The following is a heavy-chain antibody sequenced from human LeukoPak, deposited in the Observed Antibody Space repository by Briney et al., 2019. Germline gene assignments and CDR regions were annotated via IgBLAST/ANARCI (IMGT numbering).Heavy chain of an antibody. CDR1: GFTFSNYW. CDR2: IKRDGSEK. CDR3: ARDDDGDGRCAY. D-gene: IGHD4-17*01. Sequence: GGSLRLSCVASGFTFSNYWMSWVRQVPGKGLEWVANIKRDGSEKDYVDSVKGRFTISRDNAKNSLYLQMNSLRVEDSAIYYCARDDDGDGRCAYWGQGTLVTVSS. V-gene: IGHV3-7*01. J-gene: IGHJ4*02.